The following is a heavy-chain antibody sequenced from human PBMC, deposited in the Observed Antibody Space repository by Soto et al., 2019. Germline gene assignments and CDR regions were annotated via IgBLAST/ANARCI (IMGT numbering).Heavy chain of an antibody. CDR2: IKQDGSEK. V-gene: IGHV3-7*05. D-gene: IGHD3-3*01. CDR3: ARDRTSHVLRFLEWLFPSHAFDI. CDR1: GFTFSSYW. J-gene: IGHJ3*02. Sequence: GGSLRLSCAASGFTFSSYWMSWVRQAPGKGLEWVANIKQDGSEKYYVDSVKGRFTISRDNAKNSLYLQMNSLRAEDTAVYYCARDRTSHVLRFLEWLFPSHAFDIWGQGTMVTVSS.